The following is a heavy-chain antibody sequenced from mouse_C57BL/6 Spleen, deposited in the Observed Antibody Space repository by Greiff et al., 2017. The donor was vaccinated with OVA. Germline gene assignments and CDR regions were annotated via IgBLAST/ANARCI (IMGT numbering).Heavy chain of an antibody. D-gene: IGHD1-1*01. CDR2: IRNKANGYTT. J-gene: IGHJ4*01. Sequence: EVMLVESGGGLVQPGGSLSLSCAASGFTFTDYYMSWVRQPPGKALEWLGFIRNKANGYTTEYSASVKGRFTISRDNSQSILYLQMNALRAEDSATYYCARCGYGPSMDYWGQGTSVTVSS. V-gene: IGHV7-3*01. CDR1: GFTFTDYY. CDR3: ARCGYGPSMDY.